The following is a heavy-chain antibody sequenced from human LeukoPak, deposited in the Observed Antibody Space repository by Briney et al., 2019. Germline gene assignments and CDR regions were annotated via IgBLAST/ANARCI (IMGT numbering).Heavy chain of an antibody. Sequence: GGSLRLSCEASGFTFSSYAMSWVRQAPGKGLEWVSAISVSGGTTCYADSVKGRFSISRDNSKTTLYLQLNSLRAEDTAVYYCARTSGSHPWGQGTLVTVSS. CDR3: ARTSGSHP. CDR1: GFTFSSYA. D-gene: IGHD1-26*01. V-gene: IGHV3-23*01. J-gene: IGHJ5*02. CDR2: ISVSGGTT.